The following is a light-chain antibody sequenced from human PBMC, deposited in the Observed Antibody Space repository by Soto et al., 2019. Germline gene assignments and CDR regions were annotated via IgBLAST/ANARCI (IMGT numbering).Light chain of an antibody. J-gene: IGLJ2*01. Sequence: QSALTQPASVSGSPGQSITISCTGTSSDVGGYNYVSWYQQHPGKAPKLMIYEVSNRPSEVSNRFSGSKSGNTDSLTISGLQAEDEGNYSCSSYTSGSTLVVFGGGPQVTVL. CDR2: EVS. V-gene: IGLV2-14*01. CDR1: SSDVGGYNY. CDR3: SSYTSGSTLVV.